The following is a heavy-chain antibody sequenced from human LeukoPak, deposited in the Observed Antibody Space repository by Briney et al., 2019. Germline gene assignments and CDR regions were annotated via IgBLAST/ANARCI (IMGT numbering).Heavy chain of an antibody. Sequence: GRSLRLSCAASGFTFDDYAMHWVRQAPGKGLEWVSSISSSSSSYIYYADSVKGRFTISRDNAKNSLYLQMNSLRAEDTAVYYCARDREYSGSLDYWGQGTLVTVSS. CDR3: ARDREYSGSLDY. J-gene: IGHJ4*02. D-gene: IGHD6-6*01. V-gene: IGHV3-21*01. CDR1: GFTFDDYA. CDR2: ISSSSSSYI.